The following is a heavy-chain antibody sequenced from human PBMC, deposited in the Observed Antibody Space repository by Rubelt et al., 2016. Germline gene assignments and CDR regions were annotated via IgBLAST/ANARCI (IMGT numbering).Heavy chain of an antibody. Sequence: QVQLQQWGTGLLKPSETLSLTCAVHGGSFSGYCWSWIRQPPGKGLEWIGEINHGGSTNHNPSLKSRVTIAVDTSKNQISLKLRSVTAADTAIYYCARSSGYDYVYDYWGQGTLVTVSS. V-gene: IGHV4-34*01. CDR2: INHGGST. CDR1: GGSFSGYC. D-gene: IGHD5-12*01. CDR3: ARSSGYDYVYDY. J-gene: IGHJ4*02.